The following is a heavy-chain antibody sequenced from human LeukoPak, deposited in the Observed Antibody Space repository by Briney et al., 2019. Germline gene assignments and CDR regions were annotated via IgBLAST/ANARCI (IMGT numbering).Heavy chain of an antibody. Sequence: PGGSLRLSCAASGFIFSSFGMHWVRQAPGKGLVWLSRINSDGSSTTYADSVKGRFTISRDNARNTLYLQMNSLRAEDTAVYYCATYSSGWTSFDYWGQGTLVTVSS. CDR1: GFIFSSFG. CDR3: ATYSSGWTSFDY. CDR2: INSDGSST. J-gene: IGHJ4*02. V-gene: IGHV3-74*01. D-gene: IGHD6-19*01.